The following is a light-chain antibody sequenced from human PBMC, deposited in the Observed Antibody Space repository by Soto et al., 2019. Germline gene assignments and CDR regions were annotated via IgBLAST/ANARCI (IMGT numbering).Light chain of an antibody. J-gene: IGKJ1*01. CDR3: QQSYSNPQT. CDR1: QSISSY. Sequence: DIQMTQSPSSLSASVGDRVTITCRASQSISSYLNWYQQTPGKAPKILIYAASSLQSGVPSRFSGSGSGTDFTLTISSLQPEDFETYYCQQSYSNPQTFGQGTKVDIK. V-gene: IGKV1-39*01. CDR2: AAS.